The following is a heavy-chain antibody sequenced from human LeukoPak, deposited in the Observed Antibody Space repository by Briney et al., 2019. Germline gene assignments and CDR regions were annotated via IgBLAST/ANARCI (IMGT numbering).Heavy chain of an antibody. J-gene: IGHJ3*02. D-gene: IGHD3-22*01. CDR3: ARSRLSSGYYYQGSYDAFDI. CDR1: GSSFTSYW. Sequence: GASLQISCQGSGSSFTSYWIGWVRQLPGKGLEWMEIIYPGDSDTRYSPSFQGQVTISADKSISTPYLQWSSLKAPDTAMYYCARSRLSSGYYYQGSYDAFDIWGQGTMVTVSS. V-gene: IGHV5-51*01. CDR2: IYPGDSDT.